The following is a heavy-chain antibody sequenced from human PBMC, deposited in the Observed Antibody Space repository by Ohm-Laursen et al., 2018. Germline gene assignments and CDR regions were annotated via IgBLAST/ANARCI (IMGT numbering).Heavy chain of an antibody. CDR1: GGTFSSYA. V-gene: IGHV1-69*04. CDR3: ARGIGAYYYYGMDV. J-gene: IGHJ6*02. CDR2: IIPILGIA. D-gene: IGHD3-10*01. Sequence: SSVKVSCKASGGTFSSYAISWVRQAPGQGLEWMGRIIPILGIANYAQKFQGRVTITADKSTSTAYMELSSLRSEDTAVYYCARGIGAYYYYGMDVWGQGTTVTVSS.